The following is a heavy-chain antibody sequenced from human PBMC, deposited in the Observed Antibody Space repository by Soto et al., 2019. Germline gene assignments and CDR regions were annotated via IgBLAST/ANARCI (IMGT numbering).Heavy chain of an antibody. Sequence: QVQLVESGGGVVQPGRSLRLSCAASGFTFSRYGMHWVRQTPGKGLEWVAVIWYDGRNKYYADSLKGRFTISRDNSKNTLYQQMNTLSAEDTALYFCARDRGANSGFDGPGDYWGQGTMVAVSS. J-gene: IGHJ4*02. CDR3: ARDRGANSGFDGPGDY. CDR1: GFTFSRYG. V-gene: IGHV3-33*01. D-gene: IGHD5-12*01. CDR2: IWYDGRNK.